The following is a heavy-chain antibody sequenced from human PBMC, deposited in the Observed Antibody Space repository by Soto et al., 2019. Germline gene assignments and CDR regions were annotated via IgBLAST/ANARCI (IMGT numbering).Heavy chain of an antibody. Sequence: GGSLRLSCAASGFTFSNAWINWVRQAPGKGLEWVGRIKSKTDGGTTDFAAPVKGRFAISRDDSKNMVYLQMNSLRAEDTAVYYCAKDGPSIAARRDVYYFDYWGQGTRVTVSS. CDR1: GFTFSNAW. J-gene: IGHJ4*02. D-gene: IGHD6-6*01. CDR2: IKSKTDGGTT. V-gene: IGHV3-15*07. CDR3: AKDGPSIAARRDVYYFDY.